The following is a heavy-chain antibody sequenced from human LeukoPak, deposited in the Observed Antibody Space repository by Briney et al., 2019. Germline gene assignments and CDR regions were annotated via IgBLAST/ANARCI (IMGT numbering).Heavy chain of an antibody. J-gene: IGHJ4*02. V-gene: IGHV1-2*02. CDR2: INPNSGGT. CDR1: GYTFTGDY. Sequence: ASVKVSCKASGYTFTGDYMHWVRQAPGQGLEWMGWINPNSGGTNYAQKFQGRVTMTRDTSISTAYMELSRLRSDDTAVYYCARVSDYGDYVSGFDYWGQGTLVTVSS. D-gene: IGHD4-17*01. CDR3: ARVSDYGDYVSGFDY.